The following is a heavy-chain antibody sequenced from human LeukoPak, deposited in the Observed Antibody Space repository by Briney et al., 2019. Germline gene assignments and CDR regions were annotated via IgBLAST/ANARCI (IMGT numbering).Heavy chain of an antibody. Sequence: GGSLRLFCVASGFTFTSYWMHWVRQAPGKGLVWVSRINIDGSTTNYADSVKGRFTISRDNAKNTLYLQMNSLRAEDTALYYCTRGGVDYWGQGTLVTVSS. CDR3: TRGGVDY. CDR2: INIDGSTT. J-gene: IGHJ4*02. CDR1: GFTFTSYW. V-gene: IGHV3-74*01. D-gene: IGHD3-16*01.